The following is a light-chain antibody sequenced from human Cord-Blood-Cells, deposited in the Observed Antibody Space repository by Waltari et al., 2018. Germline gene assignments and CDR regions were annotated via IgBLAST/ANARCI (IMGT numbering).Light chain of an antibody. Sequence: QSALTQPASVSGSPGQSITIPCTGPSSAVGGYNYVSWYQQHPGKAPKLMIYEVSNRPSGVSNRFSGSKSGNTASLTISGLQAEDEADYYCSSYTSSSTPVVFGGGTKLTVL. CDR1: SSAVGGYNY. CDR3: SSYTSSSTPVV. CDR2: EVS. J-gene: IGLJ2*01. V-gene: IGLV2-14*01.